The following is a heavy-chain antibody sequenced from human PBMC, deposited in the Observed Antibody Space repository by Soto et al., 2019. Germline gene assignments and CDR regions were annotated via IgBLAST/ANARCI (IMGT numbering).Heavy chain of an antibody. CDR2: INPSGAST. Sequence: ASVNVSGKASGYTFTSYCMHWVRQAPGQGLEWLGIINPSGASTSYAQKFQGRVTMTRDTSTSTFYMELSSLRSDDTAMYYCARRGAVAHYYGMDVWGQGTAVTVSS. CDR3: ARRGAVAHYYGMDV. D-gene: IGHD6-19*01. CDR1: GYTFTSYC. V-gene: IGHV1-46*01. J-gene: IGHJ6*02.